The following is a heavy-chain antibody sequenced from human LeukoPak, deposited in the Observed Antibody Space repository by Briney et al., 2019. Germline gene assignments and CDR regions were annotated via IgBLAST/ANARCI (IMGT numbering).Heavy chain of an antibody. CDR3: AELGFTMIGGV. J-gene: IGHJ6*04. CDR1: GFTFSSYE. CDR2: ISSSGSTI. V-gene: IGHV3-48*03. D-gene: IGHD3-10*02. Sequence: GGSLRLSCAASGFTFSSYEMNWVRQAPGKGLEWVSYISSSGSTIYYADSVKGRFTISRDNAKNSLYLQMNSLRAEDTAVYYCAELGFTMIGGVWGKGTTVTISS.